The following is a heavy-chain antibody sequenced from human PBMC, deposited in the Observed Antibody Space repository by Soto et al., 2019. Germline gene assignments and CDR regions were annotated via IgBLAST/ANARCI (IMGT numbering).Heavy chain of an antibody. D-gene: IGHD4-17*01. CDR2: IYHSGST. J-gene: IGHJ6*02. V-gene: IGHV4-4*02. CDR3: AVGTNDYGDYDGSYCYGMDV. Sequence: QVQLQESGPGLVKPSGTLSLTCAVSGGSISSSNWWSWVRQPPGKGLEWIGEIYHSGSTNYNPALKSRVTTSVNKSKNQFSLRLSSVTAAGTAVYYCAVGTNDYGDYDGSYCYGMDVWGQGTTVTVSS. CDR1: GGSISSSNW.